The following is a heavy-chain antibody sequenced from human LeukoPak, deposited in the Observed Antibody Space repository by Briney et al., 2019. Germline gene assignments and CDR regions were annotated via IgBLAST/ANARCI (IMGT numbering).Heavy chain of an antibody. Sequence: SETLSLTCTVSGGSMSSTSYWGWIRQPPGKGLEWIGSTYYSGSTYYHPSLKSRVTISVDTSNNLFSLKLSSVTAADSAVYYCASNAPSEDYFDYWGQGTLVTVSS. V-gene: IGHV4-39*01. CDR1: GGSMSSTSY. J-gene: IGHJ4*02. CDR2: TYYSGST. CDR3: ASNAPSEDYFDY. D-gene: IGHD1-26*01.